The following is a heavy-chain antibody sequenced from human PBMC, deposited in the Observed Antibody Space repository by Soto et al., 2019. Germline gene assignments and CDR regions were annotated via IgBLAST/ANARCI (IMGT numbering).Heavy chain of an antibody. Sequence: QVQLQESGPGLVKPSETLSLTCTVSGGSISNHYWRWIRQPPGKGLEWLGSIYHNGNTTYTPSLKSRVTMSVDTSRNQISLKLTTVTAADTAVYYCTRANWYSEYWGQGTLVTVSS. CDR2: IYHNGNT. D-gene: IGHD7-27*01. V-gene: IGHV4-59*11. J-gene: IGHJ4*02. CDR1: GGSISNHY. CDR3: TRANWYSEY.